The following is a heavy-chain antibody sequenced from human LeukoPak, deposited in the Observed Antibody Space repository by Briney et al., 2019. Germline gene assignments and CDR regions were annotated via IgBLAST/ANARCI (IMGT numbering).Heavy chain of an antibody. CDR1: GFTFTAYG. V-gene: IGHV3-30*18. Sequence: GRSLRLSCAASGFTFTAYGMHWVRQAPGKGLEWVAVISDDGRNKYYADSVKGRFTISRDNSKNTLYLQMNSLRLEDTALYYCAKDADTATIIYWYFDLWGRGTLVTVSS. D-gene: IGHD5-18*01. J-gene: IGHJ2*01. CDR3: AKDADTATIIYWYFDL. CDR2: ISDDGRNK.